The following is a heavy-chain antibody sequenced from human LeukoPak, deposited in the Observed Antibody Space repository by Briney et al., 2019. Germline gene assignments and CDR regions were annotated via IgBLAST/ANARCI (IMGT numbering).Heavy chain of an antibody. CDR3: ARGLDYDFWSGRDY. Sequence: GRSLRLSCSASGFTFSNYPIHWVRQAPGKGLEWVAVVSFDGSLKYYADSVMGRFTLSRDNSKNTLFLHMNSLIPEDTAVYYCARGLDYDFWSGRDYWGQGTLVAVSS. J-gene: IGHJ4*02. CDR2: VSFDGSLK. CDR1: GFTFSNYP. V-gene: IGHV3-30*04. D-gene: IGHD3-3*01.